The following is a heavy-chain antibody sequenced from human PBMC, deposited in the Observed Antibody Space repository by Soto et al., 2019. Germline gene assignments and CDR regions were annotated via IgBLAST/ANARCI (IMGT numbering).Heavy chain of an antibody. CDR3: ARILGYCSGGSCDY. D-gene: IGHD2-15*01. V-gene: IGHV1-3*01. CDR2: INAGNGNT. CDR1: GYTFTSYA. Sequence: QVHLVQSGAEVKKPGASVKVSCKASGYTFTSYAMHWVRQAPGQRLEWMGWINAGNGNTKYSQKFKGRVTITRDTSASTAYMELSSLRSEDTAVYYCARILGYCSGGSCDYWGQGTLVTVSS. J-gene: IGHJ4*02.